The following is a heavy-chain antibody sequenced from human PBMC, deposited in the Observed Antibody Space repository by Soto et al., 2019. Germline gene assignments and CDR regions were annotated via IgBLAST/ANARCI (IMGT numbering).Heavy chain of an antibody. D-gene: IGHD3-10*01. CDR2: INHSGST. V-gene: IGHV4-34*01. CDR1: GGSFSGYY. CDR3: ARGDDYYGSGRGLFYCYYYGMDV. Sequence: KPSETLSLTCAVYGGSFSGYYWSWIRQPPGKGLEWIGEINHSGSTNYNPSLKSRVTISVDTSKNQFSLKLSSVTAADTAVYYCARGDDYYGSGRGLFYCYYYGMDVWGQGTTVTVSS. J-gene: IGHJ6*02.